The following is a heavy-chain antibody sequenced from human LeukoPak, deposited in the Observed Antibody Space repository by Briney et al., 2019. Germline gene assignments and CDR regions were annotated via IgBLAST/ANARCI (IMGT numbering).Heavy chain of an antibody. J-gene: IGHJ6*02. Sequence: RSLRLSCAASGFTFSSYGMHWVRQAPGKGLEWVAVIWYDGSNKYYADSVKGRFTISRDNSKNTLYLQMNSLRAEDTAVYYCARGGIAARPVVYYGMDVWGQGTTVTVSS. D-gene: IGHD6-6*01. CDR2: IWYDGSNK. V-gene: IGHV3-33*01. CDR3: ARGGIAARPVVYYGMDV. CDR1: GFTFSSYG.